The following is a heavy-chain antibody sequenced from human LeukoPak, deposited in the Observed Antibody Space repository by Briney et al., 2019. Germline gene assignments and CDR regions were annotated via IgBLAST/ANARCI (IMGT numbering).Heavy chain of an antibody. Sequence: GGSLRLSCAASGFTFSDYYMSWIRQAPGKGLEWVSYISSSGSTIYYADSVKGRFTISRDKAKNSLYLQMNSLRAEDTAVYYCAKNYCSSSSCQYGMDVWGQGTTVTVSS. CDR1: GFTFSDYY. D-gene: IGHD2-2*01. CDR2: ISSSGSTI. V-gene: IGHV3-11*01. J-gene: IGHJ6*02. CDR3: AKNYCSSSSCQYGMDV.